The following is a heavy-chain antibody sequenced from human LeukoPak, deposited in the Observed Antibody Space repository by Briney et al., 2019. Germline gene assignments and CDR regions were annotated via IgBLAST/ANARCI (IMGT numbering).Heavy chain of an antibody. Sequence: SETLSLTCTVSGGSISSGSYYWSWIRQPAGKTLEWIGRIYSSGSTNYNPSLKSRVTISVDTSKNQFSLKLSSVTAADTAMYYCARELSPRDGKGYYFDYWGQGTLVTVSS. J-gene: IGHJ4*02. CDR2: IYSSGST. CDR3: ARELSPRDGKGYYFDY. V-gene: IGHV4-61*02. CDR1: GGSISSGSYY. D-gene: IGHD2-21*02.